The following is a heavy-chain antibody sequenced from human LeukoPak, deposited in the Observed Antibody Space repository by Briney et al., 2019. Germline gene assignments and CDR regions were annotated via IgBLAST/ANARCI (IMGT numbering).Heavy chain of an antibody. CDR1: GFTFSAYS. J-gene: IGHJ4*02. D-gene: IGHD6-19*01. CDR2: IGSRSSYI. V-gene: IGHV3-21*01. Sequence: GSLRLSCAASGFTFSAYSMNWVRQAPGKGLEWVSSIGSRSSYIYYADSLKGRFTISRDNAKNSLYLQMNSLRAEDTAVYYCARTVAGTFDYWGQGTLVTVSS. CDR3: ARTVAGTFDY.